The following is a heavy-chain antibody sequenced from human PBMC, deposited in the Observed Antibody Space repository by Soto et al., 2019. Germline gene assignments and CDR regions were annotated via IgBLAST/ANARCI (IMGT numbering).Heavy chain of an antibody. V-gene: IGHV3-23*01. J-gene: IGHJ6*02. CDR1: AFTFSTYA. CDR2: IGEGGFST. CDR3: ARDSITRVSSDVPGMDV. D-gene: IGHD3-16*01. Sequence: PVGSLRLSCAGSAFTFSTYAMSWVRQPPGKGLEWVSVIGEGGFSTQYAASVKGRFTISRDNSKNMLYLQMNSLRSDDTAVYYCARDSITRVSSDVPGMDVWGQGNTVTVSS.